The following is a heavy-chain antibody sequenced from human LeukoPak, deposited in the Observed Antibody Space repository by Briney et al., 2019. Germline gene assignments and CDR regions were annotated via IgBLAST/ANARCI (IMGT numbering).Heavy chain of an antibody. CDR3: ARFKFDFWSGSDY. CDR2: ISGSGGST. CDR1: GFTFNNYA. V-gene: IGHV3-23*01. Sequence: GGSLRLSCAASGFTFNNYAMNWVRQAPGRGLEWASSISGSGGSTYYADSVKGRFTISRDNSKNTLYLQMNSLRAEDTAVFYCARFKFDFWSGSDYWGQGALVTVSS. J-gene: IGHJ4*02. D-gene: IGHD3-3*01.